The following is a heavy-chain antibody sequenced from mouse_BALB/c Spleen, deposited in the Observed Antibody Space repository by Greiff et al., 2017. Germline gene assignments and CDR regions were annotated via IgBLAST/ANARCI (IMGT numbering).Heavy chain of an antibody. J-gene: IGHJ4*01. CDR3: ARNDNDAMDY. D-gene: IGHD1-3*01. CDR2: IWSGGST. V-gene: IGHV2-4-1*01. CDR1: GFTLTSYG. Sequence: VQLQQSGPGLVQPAQSLSITCTASGFTLTSYGVHWVRQSPGKGLEWLGVIWSGGSTDYNAAFIPRLTSSKDNSTGQVFCKMNSLQADDTAIYYCARNDNDAMDYWGQGTSVTVSS.